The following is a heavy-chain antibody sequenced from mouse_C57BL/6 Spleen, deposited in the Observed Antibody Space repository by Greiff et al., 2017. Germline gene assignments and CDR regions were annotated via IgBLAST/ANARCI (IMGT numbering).Heavy chain of an antibody. Sequence: VQLQQSGAELVRPGASVKLSCTASGFTFKDYYMHWVKQRPEQGLEWIGWIDPENGDTEYAAKFQGKATITADTSSNTAYLQLSSLTSEDTAVYYCTTYGSSDYYAMDYWGQGTSVTVSS. CDR1: GFTFKDYY. CDR3: TTYGSSDYYAMDY. D-gene: IGHD1-1*01. J-gene: IGHJ4*01. CDR2: IDPENGDT. V-gene: IGHV14-4*01.